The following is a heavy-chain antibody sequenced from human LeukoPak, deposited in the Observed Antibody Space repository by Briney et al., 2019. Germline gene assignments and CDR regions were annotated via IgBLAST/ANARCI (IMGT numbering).Heavy chain of an antibody. CDR1: GFTVSNNY. D-gene: IGHD3-22*01. J-gene: IGHJ4*02. CDR2: IYSGGGS. V-gene: IGHV3-53*01. CDR3: ARNPYDSSGYYSFFDF. Sequence: GGSLRLSCAASGFTVSNNYMSWVRQAPGKGLEWVSVIYSGGGSYYADSVKGRFTISRDNSKNTLYLQMNSLRAEDTAVYYCARNPYDSSGYYSFFDFWGQGTLVTVSS.